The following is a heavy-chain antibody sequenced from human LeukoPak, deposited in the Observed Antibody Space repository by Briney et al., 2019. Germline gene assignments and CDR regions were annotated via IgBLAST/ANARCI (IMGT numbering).Heavy chain of an antibody. CDR3: ARSLVGATDHFDY. V-gene: IGHV1-69*04. J-gene: IGHJ4*02. CDR2: IIPILGIA. D-gene: IGHD1-26*01. Sequence: GASVKVSCKASGGTFSSYAISWVRQAPGQGLEWMGRIIPILGIANYAQKFQSRVTITADKSTSTAYMELSSLRSEDTAVYYCARSLVGATDHFDYWGQGTLVTVSS. CDR1: GGTFSSYA.